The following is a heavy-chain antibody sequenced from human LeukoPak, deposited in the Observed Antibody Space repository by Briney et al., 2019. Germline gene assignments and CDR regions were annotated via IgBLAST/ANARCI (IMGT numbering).Heavy chain of an antibody. J-gene: IGHJ4*02. D-gene: IGHD1-1*01. CDR1: GYTFTGYL. V-gene: IGHV1-2*02. CDR2: INPNSGGT. Sequence: ASVRVSCEASGYTFTGYLMHWVRQAPGQGLEWMGWINPNSGGTHYAQNLQGRVTMTSDTSISTAYMELSRLRSDDAAVYYCARVSGQLAVYYFDYWGQGTLVTVSS. CDR3: ARVSGQLAVYYFDY.